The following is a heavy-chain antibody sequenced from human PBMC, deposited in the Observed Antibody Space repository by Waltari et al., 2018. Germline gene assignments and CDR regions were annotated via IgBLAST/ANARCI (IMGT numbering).Heavy chain of an antibody. Sequence: QVQLQESGPGLVKPSATLSLTCTVPGCPISSSYCHWVRQPAGRGLEWIGRIHASGSTNYNPSLRSRVTMSVDTSKNHFSLRLTSVTAADTAVYYCARDRCNSTSCLSRGAFDIWGQGTMVTVSS. D-gene: IGHD2-2*01. J-gene: IGHJ3*02. CDR1: GCPISSSY. V-gene: IGHV4-4*07. CDR3: ARDRCNSTSCLSRGAFDI. CDR2: IHASGST.